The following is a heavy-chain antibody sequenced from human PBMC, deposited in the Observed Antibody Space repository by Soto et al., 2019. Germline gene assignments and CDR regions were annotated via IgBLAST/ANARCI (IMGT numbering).Heavy chain of an antibody. CDR3: ARELSWSGRDY. V-gene: IGHV3-7*01. J-gene: IGHJ4*02. Sequence: EVQLVESGGGLVQPGGSLRLSCAASGFRFNTNWMSWVRQAPGKGLEWVANIKHDGSERNHVDSVRGRFTISIDHAKSSLYLQMNSLRVEDTAVYYCARELSWSGRDYWGQGTLVIVSP. CDR2: IKHDGSER. CDR1: GFRFNTNW. D-gene: IGHD3-10*01.